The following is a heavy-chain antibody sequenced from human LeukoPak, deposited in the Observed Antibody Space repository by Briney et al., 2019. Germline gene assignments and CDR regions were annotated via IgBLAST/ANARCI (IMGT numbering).Heavy chain of an antibody. CDR2: IYYSGST. CDR3: ARGGTYYYDSSGYYGWFDP. J-gene: IGHJ5*02. V-gene: IGHV4-59*08. Sequence: PSETLSLTCTVSGGSISSYYWSWIRQPPGKGLEWIGYIYYSGSTNYNPSLKSRVTISVDTSKNQFSLKLSSVTAADTAVYYCARGGTYYYDSSGYYGWFDPWGQGTLVTVSS. CDR1: GGSISSYY. D-gene: IGHD3-22*01.